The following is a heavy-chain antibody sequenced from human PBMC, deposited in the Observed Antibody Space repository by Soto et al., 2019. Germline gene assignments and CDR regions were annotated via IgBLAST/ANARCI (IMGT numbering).Heavy chain of an antibody. Sequence: PSETLSLTCNFSCGSISKFYWAWIRKTAGNGLEWMGRVYATGTTDYNPSLRSRVAMSVDISKKTFSLRLRSVTGADSGVYYCVRDGSKSLRDWFDPWGQGILVTVSS. V-gene: IGHV4-4*07. CDR2: VYATGTT. J-gene: IGHJ5*02. CDR1: CGSISKFY. CDR3: VRDGSKSLRDWFDP.